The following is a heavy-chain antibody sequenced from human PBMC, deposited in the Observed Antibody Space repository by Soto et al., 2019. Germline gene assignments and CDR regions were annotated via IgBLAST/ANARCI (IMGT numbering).Heavy chain of an antibody. D-gene: IGHD5-18*01. V-gene: IGHV1-3*01. Sequence: ASVKVSCKASGYTFSSYGMHWVRQAPGQRLEWMGWMNAGNGDTKYSQKFQGRFSITRDTSATTAFMELSSLRSEDTAVYYCARDTALIQYYYYGMDVWDQGTTVTVSS. J-gene: IGHJ6*02. CDR1: GYTFSSYG. CDR3: ARDTALIQYYYYGMDV. CDR2: MNAGNGDT.